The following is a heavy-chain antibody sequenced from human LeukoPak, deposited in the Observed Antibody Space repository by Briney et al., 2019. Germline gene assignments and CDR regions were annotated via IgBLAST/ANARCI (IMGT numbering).Heavy chain of an antibody. CDR3: AKLVIFGDRNDY. CDR1: GFTFSSYA. J-gene: IGHJ4*02. V-gene: IGHV3-30*02. Sequence: PGGSLRLSCAASGFTFSSYAMHWVRQAPGKGLEWVAFIRYDGSNKYYADSVKGRFTISRDNSKNTLYLQMNSLRAEDTAVYYCAKLVIFGDRNDYWGQGTLVTVSS. D-gene: IGHD4-17*01. CDR2: IRYDGSNK.